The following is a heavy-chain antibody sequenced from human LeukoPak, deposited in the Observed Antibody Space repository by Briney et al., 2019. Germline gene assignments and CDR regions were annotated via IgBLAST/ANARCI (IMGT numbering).Heavy chain of an antibody. Sequence: SETLSLTCTVSGGSIGSYYWSWIRQPPGKGLEWIGFIYYSGYTNCNPSLKSRVTISVDTSKNQFTLKLSSVTAADTAVYYCARTGTRGNWFDPWGQGTLVTVSS. V-gene: IGHV4-59*01. CDR1: GGSIGSYY. CDR3: ARTGTRGNWFDP. CDR2: IYYSGYT. J-gene: IGHJ5*02. D-gene: IGHD3-10*01.